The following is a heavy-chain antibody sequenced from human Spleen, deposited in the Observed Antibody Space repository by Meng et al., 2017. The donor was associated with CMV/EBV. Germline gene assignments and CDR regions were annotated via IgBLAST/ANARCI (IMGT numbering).Heavy chain of an antibody. D-gene: IGHD2-21*01. CDR3: ASRSQLLGFDL. CDR2: INPIFGTA. CDR1: GGNLSSGT. J-gene: IGHJ4*02. Sequence: CKAPGGNLSSGTIGWVRQAPGQGLEWMGGINPIFGTATYAQKFQGRVTIISDESTSTAYMNLRSLKSEDTAVYYCASRSQLLGFDLWGQGTLVTVSS. V-gene: IGHV1-69*01.